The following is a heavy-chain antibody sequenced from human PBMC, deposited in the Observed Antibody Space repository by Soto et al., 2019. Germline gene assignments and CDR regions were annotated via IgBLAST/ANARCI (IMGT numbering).Heavy chain of an antibody. CDR1: GYTFSSYG. J-gene: IGHJ4*02. CDR2: ISAYNGDT. V-gene: IGHV1-18*04. Sequence: QVQLVQSGAEVKKPGASVKVSCQASGYTFSSYGASWVRQAPGQGLEWMGWISAYNGDTNYAQKLQGRVTMTTDTSTSTAYMELRSLRSDDTAVYYCARDRRRGYSYGYDYWGQGTLVTVSS. CDR3: ARDRRRGYSYGYDY. D-gene: IGHD5-18*01.